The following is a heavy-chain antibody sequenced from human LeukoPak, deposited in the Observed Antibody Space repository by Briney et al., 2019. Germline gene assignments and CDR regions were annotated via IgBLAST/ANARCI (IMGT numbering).Heavy chain of an antibody. CDR3: ARGRSTDFWSGYYTNYFDY. D-gene: IGHD3-3*01. CDR2: IKEDGSEK. V-gene: IGHV3-7*01. CDR1: RFTFSTYW. J-gene: IGHJ4*02. Sequence: GGSLRLSCAAARFTFSTYWMNWVRQAPGKGLEWVANIKEDGSEKYYVDSVKGRFTIPRDNAKNSLYLQMNSLRAEDTAVYYCARGRSTDFWSGYYTNYFDYWGQGTLVTISS.